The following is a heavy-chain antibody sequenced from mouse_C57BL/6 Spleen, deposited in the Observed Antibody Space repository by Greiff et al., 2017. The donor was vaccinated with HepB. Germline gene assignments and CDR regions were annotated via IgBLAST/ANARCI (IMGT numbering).Heavy chain of an antibody. CDR1: GYTFTSYW. V-gene: IGHV1-69*01. CDR2: IDPSDSYT. J-gene: IGHJ4*01. CDR3: ARSDDGYDMDY. D-gene: IGHD2-12*01. Sequence: QVQLQQPGAELVMPGASVKLSCKASGYTFTSYWMHWVKQRPGQGLEWIGEIDPSDSYTNYNQKFKGKSTLTVDKSSSTAYMQLSSLTSEDSAVYYCARSDDGYDMDYWGQGTSVTVSS.